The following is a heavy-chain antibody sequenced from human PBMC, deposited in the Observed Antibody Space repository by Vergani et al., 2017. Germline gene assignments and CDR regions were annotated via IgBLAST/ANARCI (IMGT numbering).Heavy chain of an antibody. CDR3: ARGYHYDNIGYRNVIDI. CDR1: GYIFTGYN. V-gene: IGHV1-2*02. CDR2: INPNSGDT. D-gene: IGHD3-22*01. Sequence: QVQQVQSGAEVKKPGASVKVSCKASGYIFTGYNMHWVRQAPGQGLEWMGWINPNSGDTKYAQKFQGRVTMTRDTSINTAYMELSRLRSDDTAVYYCARGYHYDNIGYRNVIDIWGQGTMVTVSS. J-gene: IGHJ3*02.